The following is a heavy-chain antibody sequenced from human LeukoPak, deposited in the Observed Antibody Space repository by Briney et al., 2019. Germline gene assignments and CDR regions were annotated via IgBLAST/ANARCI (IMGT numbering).Heavy chain of an antibody. CDR2: IWHDGSNE. Sequence: GRSLRLSCAASGFNFGIHGMHWVRQAPGKGLEWLAIIWHDGSNEYYEDSVKGRFTISRDNSKNTVYLQMDSLRAEDTAVYYCARGPNRRDGYVDYWGQGTLVTVS. V-gene: IGHV3-33*01. D-gene: IGHD5-24*01. CDR1: GFNFGIHG. CDR3: ARGPNRRDGYVDY. J-gene: IGHJ4*02.